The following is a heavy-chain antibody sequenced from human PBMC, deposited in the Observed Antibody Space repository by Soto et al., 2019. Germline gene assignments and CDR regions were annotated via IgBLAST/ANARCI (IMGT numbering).Heavy chain of an antibody. J-gene: IGHJ6*03. CDR1: GGSFSGYY. Sequence: QVQLQQWGAGLLKPSETLSLTCAVYGGSFSGYYWSWIRQPPGKGLEWIGEINHSGSTNYNPSLKSRVTISVDSSKNQFSLKLISVTAADTAVYYCARGRDDFWSYYYYMDVWGKGTTVTVSS. V-gene: IGHV4-34*01. CDR2: INHSGST. CDR3: ARGRDDFWSYYYYMDV. D-gene: IGHD3-3*01.